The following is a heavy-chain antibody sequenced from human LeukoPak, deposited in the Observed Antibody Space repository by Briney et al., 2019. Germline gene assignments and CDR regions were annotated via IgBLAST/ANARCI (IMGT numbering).Heavy chain of an antibody. V-gene: IGHV4-39*06. Sequence: SETLSLTCTVSGGSISSRPYYWGWVRQPPGKGLEWIGTISYSGTTYYSPSLKSRVTISLDTSKNQFPLKLSSVTAADTAIYYCARDFSSSSTVYYYYYMDVWGQGTLVTVSS. CDR3: ARDFSSSSTVYYYYYMDV. CDR1: GGSISSRPYY. CDR2: ISYSGTT. D-gene: IGHD6-6*01. J-gene: IGHJ6*03.